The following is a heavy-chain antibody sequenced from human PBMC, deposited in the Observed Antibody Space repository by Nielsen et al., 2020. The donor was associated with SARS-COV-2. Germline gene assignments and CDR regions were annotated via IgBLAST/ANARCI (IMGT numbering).Heavy chain of an antibody. V-gene: IGHV4-59*11. CDR2: IYYSGNT. CDR1: NEITPHY. D-gene: IGHD3-10*01. Sequence: SETLSLTCSVSNEITPHYWSWVRQTPGKGLEWIGYIYYSGNTSYSPSLKSRVNISLDKSKNQFSLTLKSVTAADTAVYYCVKFRGLGRSVGAFDVWGPGTKVTVSS. J-gene: IGHJ3*01. CDR3: VKFRGLGRSVGAFDV.